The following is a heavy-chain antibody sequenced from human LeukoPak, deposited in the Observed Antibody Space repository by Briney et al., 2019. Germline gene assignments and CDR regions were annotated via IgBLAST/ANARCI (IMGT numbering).Heavy chain of an antibody. V-gene: IGHV4-59*07. D-gene: IGHD1-7*01. CDR1: SGSINFYY. CDR2: IYYRGST. CDR3: ARTTGNYGYYFDY. J-gene: IGHJ4*02. Sequence: SDTLSLTCTVSSGSINFYYWSWIRQTPGKGLEWIGYIYYRGSTKYNPSLTSRVTISVDTPKNQFSLNLSSVTAADTAIYYCARTTGNYGYYFDYWGQGAQVTVSS.